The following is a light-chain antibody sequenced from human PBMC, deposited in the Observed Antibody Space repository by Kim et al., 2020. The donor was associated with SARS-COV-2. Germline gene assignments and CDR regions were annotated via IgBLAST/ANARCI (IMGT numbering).Light chain of an antibody. CDR1: QDVRFY. Sequence: SASVGDRVTTTCQSSQDVRFYLNWVYQRPGKAHKLLIYDSSNLETGVQTRFSGRGYGKDFTFTINGLQPEDNGTYYCQQYSGPPYTFGRGTKLYI. CDR2: DSS. V-gene: IGKV1-33*01. CDR3: QQYSGPPYT. J-gene: IGKJ2*01.